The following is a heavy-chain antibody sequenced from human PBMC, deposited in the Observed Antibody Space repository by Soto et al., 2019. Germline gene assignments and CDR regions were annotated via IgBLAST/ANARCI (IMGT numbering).Heavy chain of an antibody. Sequence: QVQLVQSGAEVKKPGASVKVSCKASGYTFTSYDIHWVRQATGQGREWMGWMNPNRGNTGYAQKFQGRVTMTRNTSISTAYMELSSLRSEDTAVYYCARERSAAGTGWFDPWGQGTLVTVSS. J-gene: IGHJ5*02. CDR3: ARERSAAGTGWFDP. CDR1: GYTFTSYD. D-gene: IGHD6-13*01. CDR2: MNPNRGNT. V-gene: IGHV1-8*01.